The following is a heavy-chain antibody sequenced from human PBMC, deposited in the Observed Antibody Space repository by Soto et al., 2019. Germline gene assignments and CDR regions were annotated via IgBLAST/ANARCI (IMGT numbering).Heavy chain of an antibody. CDR1: GFSFSSFA. CDR2: ISGSADST. V-gene: IGHV3-23*01. Sequence: EVQLLESGGGFIHPGGSLRLSCAASGFSFSSFAMNWVRQAPGKGLEWVSIISGSADSTFYADSVKGRFTISRDNSKSTLYRQNNNVRAEDTAVYYCAKTRGAMIYAISVYGMDVWGQGTTVTVSS. J-gene: IGHJ6*02. D-gene: IGHD2-8*01. CDR3: AKTRGAMIYAISVYGMDV.